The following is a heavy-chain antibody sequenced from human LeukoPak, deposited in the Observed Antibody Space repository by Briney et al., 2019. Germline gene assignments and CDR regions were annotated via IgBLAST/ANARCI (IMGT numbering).Heavy chain of an antibody. CDR1: GYTFTIYY. D-gene: IGHD6-13*01. J-gene: IGHJ4*02. Sequence: ASVKVSCKASGYTFTIYYIHWVRQAPGQGLEWMGIINPSGGSTSYAQKFQGRVTMTRDTSTSTVYMELSSLRSEDTAVYYCARDLAAAGVYFDYWGQGTLVTVSS. CDR2: INPSGGST. V-gene: IGHV1-46*01. CDR3: ARDLAAAGVYFDY.